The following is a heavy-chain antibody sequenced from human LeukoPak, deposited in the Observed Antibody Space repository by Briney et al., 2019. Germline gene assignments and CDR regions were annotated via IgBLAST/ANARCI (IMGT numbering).Heavy chain of an antibody. CDR3: ARGVSGSSGRYYYAIDV. CDR1: GFTFSSYG. CDR2: VWNDGSNT. J-gene: IGHJ6*02. Sequence: GGSLRLSCAASGFTFSSYGMHWVRQAPGKGLEWVTVVWNDGSNTYYEDSVKGRFTISRDNPKNTLYLQLNSLRAEDTAMYYCARGVSGSSGRYYYAIDVWGQGTTVTVSS. V-gene: IGHV3-33*01. D-gene: IGHD3-10*01.